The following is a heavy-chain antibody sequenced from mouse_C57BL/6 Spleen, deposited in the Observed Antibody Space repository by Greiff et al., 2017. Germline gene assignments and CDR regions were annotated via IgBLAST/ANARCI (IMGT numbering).Heavy chain of an antibody. CDR3: ARQEVGYWYFDV. Sequence: EVKLMESGGDLVKPGGSLKLSCAASGFTFSSYGMSWVRQTPDKRLEWVATISSGGSYTYYPDSVKGRFTISRDNAKNTLYLQMSSLKSEDTAMYYCARQEVGYWYFDVWGTGTTVTVSS. CDR1: GFTFSSYG. D-gene: IGHD1-1*01. J-gene: IGHJ1*03. V-gene: IGHV5-6*01. CDR2: ISSGGSYT.